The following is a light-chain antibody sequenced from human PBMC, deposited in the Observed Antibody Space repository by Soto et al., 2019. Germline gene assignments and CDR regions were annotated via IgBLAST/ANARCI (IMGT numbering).Light chain of an antibody. CDR2: EGN. V-gene: IGLV2-23*01. J-gene: IGLJ3*02. Sequence: QSALTQPASVSGSPGQSITISCTGTSSDVGSYNLASWYQQHPGKAPKLMISEGNKRPSGISNRFSGSKSGNTASLTISGLQAEDEADYYCCSFATSGTWVFGGGTKVTVL. CDR1: SSDVGSYNL. CDR3: CSFATSGTWV.